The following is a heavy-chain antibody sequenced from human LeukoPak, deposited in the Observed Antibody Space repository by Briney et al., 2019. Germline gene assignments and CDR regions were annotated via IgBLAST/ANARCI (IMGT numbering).Heavy chain of an antibody. CDR2: ISGSGGTT. D-gene: IGHD6-6*01. CDR1: GFTFSSYA. J-gene: IGHJ4*02. Sequence: PGGSLRLSCAASGFTFSSYAMSWVRQAPGKGLEWVSAISGSGGTTYYADSLKGRFTISRDNSKNTLYLQMNSLRAEDTAVYYCAKAPIRTIAAHDWGQGTLVTVSS. CDR3: AKAPIRTIAAHD. V-gene: IGHV3-23*01.